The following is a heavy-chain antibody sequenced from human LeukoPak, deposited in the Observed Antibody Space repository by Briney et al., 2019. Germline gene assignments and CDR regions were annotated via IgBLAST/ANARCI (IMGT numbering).Heavy chain of an antibody. D-gene: IGHD1-14*01. J-gene: IGHJ3*02. V-gene: IGHV4-59*08. CDR1: GGSFSGYY. CDR2: IYYSGST. CDR3: ARHRGGRRQVAFDI. Sequence: SETLSLTCAVYGGSFSGYYWSWIRQPPGKGLEWIGYIYYSGSTNYNPSLKSRVTISVDTSKNQFSLKLSSVTAADTAVYYCARHRGGRRQVAFDIWGQGIMVTVSS.